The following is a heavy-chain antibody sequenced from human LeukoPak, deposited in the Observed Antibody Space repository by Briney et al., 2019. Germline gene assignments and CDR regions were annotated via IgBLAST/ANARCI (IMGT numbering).Heavy chain of an antibody. CDR3: ARDPSSGYPYYYYYYGMDV. Sequence: PWGSLRLSCAASGFTFSSYSMNWVRQAPGKGLEWVSSISSSSSYIYYADSVKGRFTISRDNAKNSLYLQMNSLRAEDTAVYYCARDPSSGYPYYYYYYGMDVWGQGTTVTVSS. D-gene: IGHD3-22*01. CDR1: GFTFSSYS. V-gene: IGHV3-21*01. J-gene: IGHJ6*02. CDR2: ISSSSSYI.